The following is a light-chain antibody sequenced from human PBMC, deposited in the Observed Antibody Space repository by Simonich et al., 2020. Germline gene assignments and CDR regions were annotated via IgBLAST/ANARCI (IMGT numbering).Light chain of an antibody. J-gene: IGLJ3*02. CDR2: DVS. CDR3: SSYTSSSTWV. CDR1: SSDVGGYNY. V-gene: IGLV2-14*03. Sequence: QSALTQPASVSGSPGQSITISCTGTSSDVGGYNYVSWYQQHPGKAPKLMIYDVSIRPSGVSNRVSGSKSGNTASLTISGLQAEDEADYYCSSYTSSSTWVFGGGTKLTVL.